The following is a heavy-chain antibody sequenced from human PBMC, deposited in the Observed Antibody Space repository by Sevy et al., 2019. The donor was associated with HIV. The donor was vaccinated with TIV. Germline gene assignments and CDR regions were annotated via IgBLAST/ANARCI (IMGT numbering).Heavy chain of an antibody. D-gene: IGHD3-3*01. J-gene: IGHJ4*02. Sequence: GWSLRLSCAASGFTFSSYSMNWVRQAPGKGLEWVSYISSSSSTIYYADSVKGRFTISRDNAKNSLYLQMNSLRAEDTAVYYCARDHDIPSIRFLEWFFDYWGQGTLVTVSS. CDR1: GFTFSSYS. CDR3: ARDHDIPSIRFLEWFFDY. CDR2: ISSSSSTI. V-gene: IGHV3-48*01.